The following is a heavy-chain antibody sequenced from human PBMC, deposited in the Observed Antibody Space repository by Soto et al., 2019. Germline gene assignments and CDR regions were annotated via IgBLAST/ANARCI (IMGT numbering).Heavy chain of an antibody. CDR2: IHYDGST. CDR1: GGSISSNY. D-gene: IGHD3-22*01. J-gene: IGHJ5*02. Sequence: PSETLSLTCTVSGGSISSNYWSWIRQPPGKGLEWIGYIHYDGSTNYNPSLKSRVTISVDTSKNQFSLKLTSVTPADTAVYYCARGVSSGYYLGVSWFDPWGQGTLVTV. CDR3: ARGVSSGYYLGVSWFDP. V-gene: IGHV4-59*01.